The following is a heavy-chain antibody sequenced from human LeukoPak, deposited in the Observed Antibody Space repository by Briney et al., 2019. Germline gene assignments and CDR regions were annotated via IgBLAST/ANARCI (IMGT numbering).Heavy chain of an antibody. D-gene: IGHD2-15*01. CDR3: ARWDCSGGSCQTGFDY. CDR2: IYYSGST. J-gene: IGHJ4*02. V-gene: IGHV4-59*01. Sequence: SETLSLTCSVSGGSISSYYWSWIRQPPGKGVEWFGYIYYSGSTNYNPSLKSRVTISVDTSKNQFSLKLSSVTAADTAVYYCARWDCSGGSCQTGFDYWGQGTLVTVSS. CDR1: GGSISSYY.